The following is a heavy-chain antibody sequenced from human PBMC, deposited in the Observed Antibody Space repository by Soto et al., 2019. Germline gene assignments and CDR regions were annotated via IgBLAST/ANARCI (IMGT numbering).Heavy chain of an antibody. CDR3: ARYSCTSGTCYYFDY. J-gene: IGHJ4*02. V-gene: IGHV4-59*01. CDR2: IFHTGRT. CDR1: GGSISGYY. D-gene: IGHD2-2*01. Sequence: PSETLSLTCTVSGGSISGYYWSWIRQIPGKGLEWIGYIFHTGRTNYNPSLKSRVSFSVDTSKNQFSLKLSSVTAAATAVYYCARYSCTSGTCYYFDYWGQGTLVTVSS.